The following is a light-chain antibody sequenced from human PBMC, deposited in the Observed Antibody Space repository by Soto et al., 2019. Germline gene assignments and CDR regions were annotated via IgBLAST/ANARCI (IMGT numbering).Light chain of an antibody. CDR1: TSDVGGYIY. J-gene: IGLJ1*01. CDR3: SSYTTSSSYV. CDR2: DVT. V-gene: IGLV2-14*01. Sequence: QSALTQPASVSGSPGQSITISCTGTTSDVGGYIYVSWYQQHPGKAPKLMIYDVTSRPSWVSYRFSGSKSGNTASLTISGLQAEDEADYYCSSYTTSSSYVFGTGTKVTVL.